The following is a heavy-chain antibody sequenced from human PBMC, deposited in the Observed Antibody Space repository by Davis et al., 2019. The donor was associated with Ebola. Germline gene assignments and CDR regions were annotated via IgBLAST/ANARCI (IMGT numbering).Heavy chain of an antibody. D-gene: IGHD6-6*01. CDR2: IIPILGIA. V-gene: IGHV1-69*10. J-gene: IGHJ2*01. CDR3: ASGLVRGESYWYFDL. Sequence: SVKVSCKASSYTFTSYDISWVRQAPGQGLEWMGGIIPILGIANYAQKFQGRVTITADESTSTAYMELSSLRSEDTAVYYCASGLVRGESYWYFDLWGRGTLATVSS. CDR1: SYTFTSYD.